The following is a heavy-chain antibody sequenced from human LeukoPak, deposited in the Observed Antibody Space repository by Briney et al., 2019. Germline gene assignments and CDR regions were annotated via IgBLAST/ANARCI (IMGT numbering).Heavy chain of an antibody. V-gene: IGHV4-38-2*02. Sequence: PSETLSLTCTVSGGSISSYFWSWIRQPPGKGLEWIGSIYHSGSTYYNPSLKSRVTISVDTSKNQFSLKLSSVTAADTAVYYCARDRWLGQTNWFDPWGQGTLVTVSS. CDR1: GGSISSYF. J-gene: IGHJ5*02. CDR2: IYHSGST. D-gene: IGHD5-24*01. CDR3: ARDRWLGQTNWFDP.